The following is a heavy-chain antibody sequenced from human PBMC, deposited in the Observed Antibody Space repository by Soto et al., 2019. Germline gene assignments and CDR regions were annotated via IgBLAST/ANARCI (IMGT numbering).Heavy chain of an antibody. V-gene: IGHV4-34*01. D-gene: IGHD6-13*01. CDR2: INHSGST. CDR1: GGSLSGYF. CDR3: ARPIAAAGHDAFDI. Sequence: SETLSLTCAVYGGSLSGYFWSWVRQPPGKGLEWIGEINHSGSTNYNPSLKSRVTISVDTSKSQFSLKLSSVTAADTAVYYCARPIAAAGHDAFDIWGQGTMVTVSS. J-gene: IGHJ3*02.